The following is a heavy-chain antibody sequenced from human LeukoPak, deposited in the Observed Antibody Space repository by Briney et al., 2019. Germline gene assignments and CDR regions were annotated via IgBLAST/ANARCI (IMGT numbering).Heavy chain of an antibody. J-gene: IGHJ6*02. CDR3: ALNSSPWAGMDV. Sequence: SETLSLTCTVSGGSISSYYWSWIRQPPGKGLERIGYIYYSGSTNYNPSLKSRVTISVDTSKNQFSLKLSSVTAADTAVYYCALNSSPWAGMDVWGQGTTVTVSS. D-gene: IGHD4-23*01. V-gene: IGHV4-59*08. CDR1: GGSISSYY. CDR2: IYYSGST.